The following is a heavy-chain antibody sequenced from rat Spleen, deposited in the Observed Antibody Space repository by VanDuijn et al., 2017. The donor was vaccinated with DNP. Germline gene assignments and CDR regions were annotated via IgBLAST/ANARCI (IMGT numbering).Heavy chain of an antibody. CDR1: GFTFSNYY. CDR2: ISTSGSRT. V-gene: IGHV5-25*01. J-gene: IGHJ4*01. D-gene: IGHD1-1*01. Sequence: EVQLVESGGGLVQPGRSLKLSCAASGFTFSNYYMAWVRQAPKKGLEWVATISTSGSRTYYPDSVKGRFTISRDNAKSSLYLQMNSLKSEDTATYYCARHMSGDEGYYAMDAWGQGTSVTVSS. CDR3: ARHMSGDEGYYAMDA.